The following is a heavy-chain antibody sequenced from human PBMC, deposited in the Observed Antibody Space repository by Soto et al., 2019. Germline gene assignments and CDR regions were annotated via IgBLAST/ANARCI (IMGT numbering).Heavy chain of an antibody. J-gene: IGHJ5*02. CDR1: GFTLSRQD. Sequence: QEQLVESGGDVVEPGGSLRLSCAASGFTLSRQDIHWVRQAPGKGLEWVAVLSYDGIAQYYADSVKGRFTISRDNSKNTLYLQMNSLRVEHTALYYCVKGGWYGSSSPSDRWGQGTLVTVSS. CDR3: VKGGWYGSSSPSDR. D-gene: IGHD6-6*01. CDR2: LSYDGIAQ. V-gene: IGHV3-30*18.